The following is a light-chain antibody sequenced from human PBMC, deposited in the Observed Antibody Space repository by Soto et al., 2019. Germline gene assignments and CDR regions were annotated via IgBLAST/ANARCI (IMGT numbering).Light chain of an antibody. V-gene: IGLV1-40*01. CDR2: GNS. Sequence: QSVLTQPPSVSGAPGQRVTISCTGSSSNIGAGYDVHWYQQLPGTAPKLLIYGNSNRPSGVPDRFSGSKSGTSASLAITGLQAEDEADYYCQSHDSSLSGPVVFGGGTQLTVL. CDR3: QSHDSSLSGPVV. J-gene: IGLJ2*01. CDR1: SSNIGAGYD.